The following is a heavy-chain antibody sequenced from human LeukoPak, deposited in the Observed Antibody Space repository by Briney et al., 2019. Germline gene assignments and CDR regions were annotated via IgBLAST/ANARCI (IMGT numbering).Heavy chain of an antibody. D-gene: IGHD5-24*01. CDR1: GFTFTGHS. Sequence: PGGSLRLSCVASGFTFTGHSMHWVRQAPGKGLEWVSSISSSSDYIYYADSVKGRFTISRDNSKNTLYLQMNSLRAEDTAVYYCARVSGMRRWLINYYFDYWGQGTLVTVSS. CDR3: ARVSGMRRWLINYYFDY. J-gene: IGHJ4*02. V-gene: IGHV3-21*01. CDR2: ISSSSDYI.